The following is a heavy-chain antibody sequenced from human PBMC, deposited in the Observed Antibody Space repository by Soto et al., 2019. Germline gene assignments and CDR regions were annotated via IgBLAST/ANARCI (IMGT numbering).Heavy chain of an antibody. V-gene: IGHV3-23*01. D-gene: IGHD3-16*01. Sequence: GGSLRLSCAASGFIFSTSGSAFSRYAMTWVRQTPGKALEWVSSISGSGVRTYYSDSVRGRFTISRDNSKDRLYLEMNSVRAEDTAVYYCATPAYDYWGQGTPVTVSS. CDR3: ATPAYDY. CDR1: GFIFSTSGSAFSRYA. CDR2: ISGSGVRT. J-gene: IGHJ4*02.